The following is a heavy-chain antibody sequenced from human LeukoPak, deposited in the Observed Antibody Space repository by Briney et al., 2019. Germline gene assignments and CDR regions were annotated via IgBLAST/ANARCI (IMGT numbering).Heavy chain of an antibody. J-gene: IGHJ4*02. CDR2: VIPIFGIA. D-gene: IGHD3-22*01. CDR3: ARAGDSSGYYPENLHHFGY. Sequence: SVKVSCKASGGTFSSYAISWVRQAPGQGLEWMGRVIPIFGIANYAQKFQGRVTITADKSTSTAYMELSSLRSEDTAVYYCARAGDSSGYYPENLHHFGYWGQGTLVTVSS. CDR1: GGTFSSYA. V-gene: IGHV1-69*04.